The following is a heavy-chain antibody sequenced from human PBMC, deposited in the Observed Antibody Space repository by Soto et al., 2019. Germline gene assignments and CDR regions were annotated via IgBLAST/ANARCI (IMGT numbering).Heavy chain of an antibody. Sequence: ASVKVSCKASGYTFTSYAMHWVRQAPGQRLEWMGWINAGNGNTKYSQKFQGRVTITRDTSASTAYMELSSLRSEDTAVYYCARDGGSGGRFVYYYYGMDVWGQGTTVTVSS. J-gene: IGHJ6*02. V-gene: IGHV1-3*01. CDR2: INAGNGNT. D-gene: IGHD2-15*01. CDR3: ARDGGSGGRFVYYYYGMDV. CDR1: GYTFTSYA.